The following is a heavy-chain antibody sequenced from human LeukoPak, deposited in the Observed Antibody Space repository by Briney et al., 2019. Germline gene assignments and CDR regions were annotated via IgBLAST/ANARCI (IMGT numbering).Heavy chain of an antibody. Sequence: GESLKISCKGSGXSFTRYCIGWVRQMPGKGVEWMGIVYPGDSETRYSPSFQGQVTISADKSFSTAYLQWRSLKASDTAMYYCARWQLANGAFDIWGQGTMVTVSS. CDR2: VYPGDSET. CDR3: ARWQLANGAFDI. D-gene: IGHD6-6*01. J-gene: IGHJ3*02. CDR1: GXSFTRYC. V-gene: IGHV5-51*01.